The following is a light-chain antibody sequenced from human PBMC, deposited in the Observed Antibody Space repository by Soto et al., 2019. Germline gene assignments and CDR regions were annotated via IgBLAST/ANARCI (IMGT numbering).Light chain of an antibody. CDR3: QKYNSAPRT. CDR2: AAS. J-gene: IGKJ1*01. V-gene: IGKV1-27*01. Sequence: DIQMTQSPSSLSASVGDRATITCRASQGISNYLAWYQQKPGKVPKLLIYAASTLQAGVPSRFSGSGSGTDFTLTISSLQPEDVSTYYCQKYNSAPRTFGQGTKVEIK. CDR1: QGISNY.